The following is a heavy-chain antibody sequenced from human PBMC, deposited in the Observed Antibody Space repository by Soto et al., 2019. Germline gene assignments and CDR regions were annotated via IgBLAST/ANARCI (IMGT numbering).Heavy chain of an antibody. CDR3: AKDVGYCSSTSCYGVDY. CDR2: ISYDGSNK. J-gene: IGHJ4*02. Sequence: GGSLRLSCAASGFTFSSYGMHWVRQAPGKGLEWVAVISYDGSNKYYADSVKGRFTISRDNSKNTLYLQMNSLRAEDTAVYYCAKDVGYCSSTSCYGVDYWGQGTLVTVSS. V-gene: IGHV3-30*18. D-gene: IGHD2-2*01. CDR1: GFTFSSYG.